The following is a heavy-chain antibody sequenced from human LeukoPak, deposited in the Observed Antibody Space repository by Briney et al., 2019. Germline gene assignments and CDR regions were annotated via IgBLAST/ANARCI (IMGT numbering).Heavy chain of an antibody. V-gene: IGHV1-2*02. CDR1: GYTFTSYY. J-gene: IGHJ4*02. Sequence: ASVKVSCKAPGYTFTSYYMHWVRQAPGQGLEWMGWINPNSGVTNYAQKFQGRVTMTRDTSISTAYMELSSLRSDDTAVYYCAKPYYYDSSGYPRDWGQGTLVTVSS. CDR3: AKPYYYDSSGYPRD. CDR2: INPNSGVT. D-gene: IGHD3-22*01.